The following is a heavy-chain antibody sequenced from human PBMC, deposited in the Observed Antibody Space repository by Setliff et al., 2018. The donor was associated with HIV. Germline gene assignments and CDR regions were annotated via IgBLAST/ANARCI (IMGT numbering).Heavy chain of an antibody. Sequence: ASVKVSCKASGYTFTTYGISWVRQAPGHGLEWMGWFSPNFGHTKYAQKFLDRVTMTIDTATSRAYMELRSLRSDDTAVYFCARLGSGWSDSYYYAMDIWGQGTTVTVSS. CDR3: ARLGSGWSDSYYYAMDI. CDR2: FSPNFGHT. V-gene: IGHV1-18*04. CDR1: GYTFTTYG. D-gene: IGHD6-19*01. J-gene: IGHJ6*02.